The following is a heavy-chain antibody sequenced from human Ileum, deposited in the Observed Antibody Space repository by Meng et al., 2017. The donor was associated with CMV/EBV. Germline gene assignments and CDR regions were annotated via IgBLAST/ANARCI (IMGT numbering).Heavy chain of an antibody. CDR3: ARESELLRFDH. CDR2: TAYRSKWDY. Sequence: QIHTQLSVPGLVTPSHTPSLTCDISGDSVSTNNVAWNWIRQSPLRGLEWLGRTAYRSKWDYEYSVSVESRITISPDTSKNQFSLHLRSVTPEDTAIYYCARESELLRFDHWGQGTLVTVSS. D-gene: IGHD6-6*01. V-gene: IGHV6-1*01. J-gene: IGHJ4*02. CDR1: GDSVSTNNVA.